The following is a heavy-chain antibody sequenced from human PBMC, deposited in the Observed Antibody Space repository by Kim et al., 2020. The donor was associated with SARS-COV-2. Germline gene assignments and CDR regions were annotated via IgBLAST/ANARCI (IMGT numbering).Heavy chain of an antibody. CDR3: TATAYCGGDCYSYAFDI. CDR2: IKSKTDGGTT. V-gene: IGHV3-15*01. Sequence: GGSLRLSCAASGFTFSNAWMSWVRQAPGKGLEWVGRIKSKTDGGTTDYAAPVKGRFTISRDDSKNTLYLQMNSLKTEDTAVYYCTATAYCGGDCYSYAFDIWGQGTMVTVSS. CDR1: GFTFSNAW. D-gene: IGHD2-21*02. J-gene: IGHJ3*02.